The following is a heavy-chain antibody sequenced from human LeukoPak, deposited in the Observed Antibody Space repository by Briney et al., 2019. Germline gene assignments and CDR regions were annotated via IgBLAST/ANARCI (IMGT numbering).Heavy chain of an antibody. J-gene: IGHJ4*02. Sequence: GGSLRLSCAASGFTFSSYGMHWVRQAPGKGLEWVAVISYDGSNKYYADSVKGRFTISRDNSKNTLYLQMNSLRAEDTAVYHCAKFTILDGFDYWGQGTLVTVSS. D-gene: IGHD3-3*01. CDR1: GFTFSSYG. CDR2: ISYDGSNK. CDR3: AKFTILDGFDY. V-gene: IGHV3-30*18.